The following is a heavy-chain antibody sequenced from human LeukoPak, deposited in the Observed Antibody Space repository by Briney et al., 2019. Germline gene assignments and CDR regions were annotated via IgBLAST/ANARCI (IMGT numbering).Heavy chain of an antibody. CDR1: GFAFSSYG. V-gene: IGHV3-30*18. CDR2: ISYDGSNK. CDR3: AKVRYSSSHYYGMDV. J-gene: IGHJ6*02. Sequence: GGSLRPSCAASGFAFSSYGMHWVRQAPGKGLEWVAVISYDGSNKYNADSVKGRFTISRDNSKNTLYLQMNSLRAEDTAVYYCAKVRYSSSHYYGMDVWGQGTTVTVSS. D-gene: IGHD6-13*01.